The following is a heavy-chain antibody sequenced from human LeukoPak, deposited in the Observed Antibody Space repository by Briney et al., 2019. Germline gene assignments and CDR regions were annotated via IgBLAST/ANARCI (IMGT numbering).Heavy chain of an antibody. Sequence: ASVKVSCKASGYTFTGYYMHWVRQAPGQGLEWMGWINPNSGGTNYAQKFQGRVTMTRDTSISTAYMELSRLRSDDTAVYYCAREAVEMATIHYYYDGMDVWGQGTTVTVSS. CDR1: GYTFTGYY. CDR3: AREAVEMATIHYYYDGMDV. D-gene: IGHD5-24*01. V-gene: IGHV1-2*02. J-gene: IGHJ6*02. CDR2: INPNSGGT.